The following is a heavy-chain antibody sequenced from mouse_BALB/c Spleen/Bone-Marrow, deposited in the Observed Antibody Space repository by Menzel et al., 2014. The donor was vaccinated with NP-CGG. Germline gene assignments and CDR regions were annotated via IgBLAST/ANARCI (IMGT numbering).Heavy chain of an antibody. V-gene: IGHV7-1*02. CDR2: SRNKAKHYTT. J-gene: IGHJ3*01. Sequence: EVHLVESGGGLVQPGDSLRLSCAPSGFTFSDFYMEWVRQPPGKRLEWIAASRNKAKHYTTEYSASVKGRFIVSRDTSQSILYLQMNALRAEDTAIYYCARDVGYSNYFVYWGQGTLVTASA. CDR1: GFTFSDFY. D-gene: IGHD2-5*01. CDR3: ARDVGYSNYFVY.